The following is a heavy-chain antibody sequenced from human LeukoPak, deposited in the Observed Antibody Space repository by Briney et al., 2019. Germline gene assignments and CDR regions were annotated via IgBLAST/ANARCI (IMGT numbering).Heavy chain of an antibody. CDR3: ARQGDGGRAFDY. Sequence: SETLSLTCAVYGGSFSGYYWSWIRQPPGKGLEWIGEINHSGSTNYNPSLKSRVTISVDTSKNQFSLKLSSVTAADTAVYYCARQGDGGRAFDYWGQGILVTVSS. J-gene: IGHJ4*02. CDR1: GGSFSGYY. D-gene: IGHD4-23*01. CDR2: INHSGST. V-gene: IGHV4-34*01.